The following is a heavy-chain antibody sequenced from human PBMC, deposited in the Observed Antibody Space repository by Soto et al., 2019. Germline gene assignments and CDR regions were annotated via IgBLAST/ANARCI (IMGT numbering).Heavy chain of an antibody. CDR1: GGSFSGYY. Sequence: SETLSLTCAVYGGSFSGYYWSWIRQPPWKGLEWIGEINHSGSTNYNPSLKSRVTISVDTSKNQFSLKLSSVTAADTAVYYCARVRSIVVVSYYYYGMDVWGQGTTVTVSS. CDR3: ARVRSIVVVSYYYYGMDV. J-gene: IGHJ6*02. CDR2: INHSGST. V-gene: IGHV4-34*01. D-gene: IGHD2-2*01.